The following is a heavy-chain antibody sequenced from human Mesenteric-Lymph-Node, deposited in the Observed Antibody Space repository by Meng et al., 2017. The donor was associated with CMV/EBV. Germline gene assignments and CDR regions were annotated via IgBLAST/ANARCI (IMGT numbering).Heavy chain of an antibody. Sequence: ASGFTFSSYWMHWVRQAPGKGLVWVSRINSDGSSTRYADSVKGRFTISRDNSKNTLYLQMNSLRAEDTAVYYCARGEPKYYYDPPHYWGQGTLVTVSS. CDR1: GFTFSSYW. D-gene: IGHD3-22*01. V-gene: IGHV3-74*01. CDR3: ARGEPKYYYDPPHY. J-gene: IGHJ4*02. CDR2: INSDGSST.